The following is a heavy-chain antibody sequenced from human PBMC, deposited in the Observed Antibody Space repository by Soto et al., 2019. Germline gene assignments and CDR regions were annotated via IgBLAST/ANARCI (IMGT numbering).Heavy chain of an antibody. CDR1: GYTSTNYW. Sequence: GESLKISCKGSGYTSTNYWIGWVRQMPGKGLEWMGTIYPGDSDTKYNPSFQGQVTISADKSITTTYLQWSSLKASDTAIYYCAASIFYYGMDVWGQGTTVTVSS. CDR3: AASIFYYGMDV. CDR2: IYPGDSDT. J-gene: IGHJ6*02. V-gene: IGHV5-51*01.